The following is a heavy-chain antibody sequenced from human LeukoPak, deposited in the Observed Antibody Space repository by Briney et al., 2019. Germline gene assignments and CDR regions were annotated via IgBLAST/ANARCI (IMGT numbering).Heavy chain of an antibody. D-gene: IGHD6-13*01. CDR2: IYSGGST. Sequence: PGGSLRLSCAASGITVSSNYMSWVRQAPGKGLEWVSVIYSGGSTYYADSVKGRFTISRDNSKNTLYLQMNSLRAEDTAVYYCARAGYSSSWHTFRYFDYWGQGTLVTVSS. J-gene: IGHJ4*02. CDR3: ARAGYSSSWHTFRYFDY. V-gene: IGHV3-66*01. CDR1: GITVSSNY.